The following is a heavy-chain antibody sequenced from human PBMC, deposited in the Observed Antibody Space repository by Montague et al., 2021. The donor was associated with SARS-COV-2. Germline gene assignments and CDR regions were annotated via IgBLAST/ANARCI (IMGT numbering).Heavy chain of an antibody. CDR3: ARGVYY. CDR2: SGIT. J-gene: IGHJ4*02. Sequence: SGITHYKPSIKSRVTISVDTSKNQFSLKLSSVTSADTAVYYCARGVYYWGKRTLVTVSS. V-gene: IGHV4-59*09.